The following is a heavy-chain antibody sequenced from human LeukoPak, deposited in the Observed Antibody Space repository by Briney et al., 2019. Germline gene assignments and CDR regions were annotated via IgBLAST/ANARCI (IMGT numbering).Heavy chain of an antibody. CDR2: IHTSGST. Sequence: SETLSLTCTVSGGSISSGSYYWGWIRQPAGKGLEWIGRIHTSGSTHYNPSFKGRVTISVDTSNNQFSLKLSSVTAADTAVYYCARLGRHQLPGLTYNCHDIEVWGRGTTVTVSS. J-gene: IGHJ6*03. D-gene: IGHD2-2*01. CDR1: GGSISSGSYY. CDR3: ARLGRHQLPGLTYNCHDIEV. V-gene: IGHV4-61*02.